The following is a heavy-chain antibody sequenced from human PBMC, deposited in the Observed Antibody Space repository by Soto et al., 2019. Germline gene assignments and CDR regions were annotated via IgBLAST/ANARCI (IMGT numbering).Heavy chain of an antibody. D-gene: IGHD1-26*01. V-gene: IGHV3-11*01. J-gene: IGHJ6*02. CDR2: IYRGGSTV. CDR1: GFTFSDFH. Sequence: QVQLVESGGGLVKPGGSLRLSCAASGFTFSDFHMIWVRQAPGKGLEWISYIYRGGSTVSYADYVQGRFTIPRDNAKNSLYLQLDSLRVEDTAVYYGANRIVGTTGHAFDVWGQGTTVTISS. CDR3: ANRIVGTTGHAFDV.